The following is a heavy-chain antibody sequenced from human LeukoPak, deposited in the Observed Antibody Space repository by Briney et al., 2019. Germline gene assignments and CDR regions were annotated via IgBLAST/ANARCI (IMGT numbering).Heavy chain of an antibody. CDR1: GYTFTSYY. Sequence: ASVKVSCKASGYTFTSYYMHWVRQAPGQGLEWMGIINPSGGSTSYAQKFQGRVTMTRDMSTSTVYMELSSLRSEDTAVYYCARDGFAKNLGELSYQNYYYYYMDVWGKGTTVTVSS. J-gene: IGHJ6*03. D-gene: IGHD3-16*02. V-gene: IGHV1-46*01. CDR2: INPSGGST. CDR3: ARDGFAKNLGELSYQNYYYYYMDV.